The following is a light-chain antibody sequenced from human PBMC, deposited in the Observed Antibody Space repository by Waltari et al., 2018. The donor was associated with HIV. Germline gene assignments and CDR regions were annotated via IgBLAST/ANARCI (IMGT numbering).Light chain of an antibody. CDR2: GAS. V-gene: IGKV3-20*01. CDR3: QQYGSSPRT. CDR1: QSVSSNF. J-gene: IGKJ1*01. Sequence: EIVLTQSPATLSLSPGERAALSCRASQSVSSNFLAWYQQKPGQAPRLLIYGASRRATGIPDRFSGSGSGTDFTLTISRLEPEDFAVYFCQQYGSSPRTFGQGTKMEV.